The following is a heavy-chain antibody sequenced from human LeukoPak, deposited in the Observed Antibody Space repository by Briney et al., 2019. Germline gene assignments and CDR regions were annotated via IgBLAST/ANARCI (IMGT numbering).Heavy chain of an antibody. V-gene: IGHV4-61*02. CDR2: IYNTGTT. J-gene: IGHJ3*02. Sequence: SQTLSLTCTVSGGSISSGGHYWSWFRQPAGKGLEWIGRIYNTGTTKYNPSLKSRVTMSVDTSRNQFSLNLRSVTAADTAIYFCARDLSGSDSFDIWGQGTTVTVSS. CDR1: GGSISSGGHY. CDR3: ARDLSGSDSFDI.